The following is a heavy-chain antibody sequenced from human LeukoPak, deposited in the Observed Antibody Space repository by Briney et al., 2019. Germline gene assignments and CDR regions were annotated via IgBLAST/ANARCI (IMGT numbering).Heavy chain of an antibody. V-gene: IGHV3-21*01. CDR3: AELGITMIGGV. J-gene: IGHJ6*04. CDR2: ITSSSSYT. Sequence: PGGSLRLSCAASGFTFTTYNMNWVRQAPGTGLEWVSSITSSSSYTFYADSVKGRFTISRDNAKNSLYLQMNSLRAEDTAVYYCAELGITMIGGVWGKGTTVTISS. CDR1: GFTFTTYN. D-gene: IGHD3-10*02.